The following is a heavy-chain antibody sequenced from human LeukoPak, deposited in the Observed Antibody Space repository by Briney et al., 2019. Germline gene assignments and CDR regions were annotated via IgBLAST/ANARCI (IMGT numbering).Heavy chain of an antibody. Sequence: SVKVSCKASGGTFSSYAMSWVRQAPGQGLEWMGRIIPIFGIANYAQKFQGRVTITADTSTSTAYMELSSLRSEDTAVFYCARDCSGGSYYRGHWFDPWGQGTLVTVSS. J-gene: IGHJ5*02. CDR2: IIPIFGIA. CDR1: GGTFSSYA. D-gene: IGHD2-15*01. V-gene: IGHV1-69*04. CDR3: ARDCSGGSYYRGHWFDP.